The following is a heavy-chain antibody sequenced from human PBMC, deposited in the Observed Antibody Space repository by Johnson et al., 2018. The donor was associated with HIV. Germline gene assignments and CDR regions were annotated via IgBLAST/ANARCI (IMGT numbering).Heavy chain of an antibody. CDR2: ISYDGSDK. CDR3: ASQVRGLRLGVDAFDI. D-gene: IGHD5-12*01. CDR1: GFTFSSYA. Sequence: QVQLVESGGGLVQPSRSLRLSCAASGFTFSSYAMHWVRQAPGKGLEWVAVISYDGSDKYYAASVKGRFTISRDNAKSTLHLQMNSLSAEDSAIYYCASQVRGLRLGVDAFDIWGQGTLVTVSS. J-gene: IGHJ3*02. V-gene: IGHV3-30*04.